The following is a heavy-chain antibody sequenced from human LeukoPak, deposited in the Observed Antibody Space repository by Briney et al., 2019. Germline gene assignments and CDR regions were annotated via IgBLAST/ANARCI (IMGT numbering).Heavy chain of an antibody. CDR2: IIPIFGTA. J-gene: IGHJ4*02. Sequence: GASVKVSCKASGGTFSSYAISWVRQAPGQGLEWMGGIIPIFGTANYAQKFQGRVTITTDESTSTAYMELSSLRSEDTAVYYCARDYDSSGSGGDYWGQGTLVTVSS. D-gene: IGHD3-22*01. CDR3: ARDYDSSGSGGDY. CDR1: GGTFSSYA. V-gene: IGHV1-69*05.